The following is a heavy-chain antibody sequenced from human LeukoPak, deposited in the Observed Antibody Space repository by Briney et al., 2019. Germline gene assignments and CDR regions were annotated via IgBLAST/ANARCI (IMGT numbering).Heavy chain of an antibody. D-gene: IGHD6-13*01. J-gene: IGHJ4*02. Sequence: PGGSLRLSCAASGFTFSSYWMSWVRQAPGKGLEWVANIKQDGSEKYYVDSVKGRFTISRDNAKNSLYLQMNSLRAEDTALYYCAKRSAAGTVGYFDYWGQGSLVTVSS. V-gene: IGHV3-7*03. CDR2: IKQDGSEK. CDR1: GFTFSSYW. CDR3: AKRSAAGTVGYFDY.